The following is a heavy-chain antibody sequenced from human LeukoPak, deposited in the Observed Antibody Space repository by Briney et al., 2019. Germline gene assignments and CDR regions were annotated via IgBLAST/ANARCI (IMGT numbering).Heavy chain of an antibody. CDR2: ISGSGNSA. J-gene: IGHJ4*02. V-gene: IGHV3-23*01. CDR3: AKGGGAYKPFDS. D-gene: IGHD3-16*01. CDR1: GFTFATYA. Sequence: GGSLRPSCTASGFTFATYAMSWVRQAPGKGLEWVSVISGSGNSADYADSVKGRFTISRDNSKNTLYLQMKSLRAEDTALYYCAKGGGAYKPFDSWGQGTLVTVSS.